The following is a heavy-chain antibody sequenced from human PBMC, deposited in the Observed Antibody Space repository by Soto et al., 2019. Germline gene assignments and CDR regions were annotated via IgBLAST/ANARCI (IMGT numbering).Heavy chain of an antibody. J-gene: IGHJ4*02. CDR3: ARDTYYYGSGSYDPRFDY. Sequence: ASVKVSCKASGYTFTSYGISWVRQAPGQGLEWMGWISAYNGNTNYAQKLQGRVTMTTDTSTSTAYMELRSLRSDDTAVYYCARDTYYYGSGSYDPRFDYWGQGTLVTVSS. V-gene: IGHV1-18*01. D-gene: IGHD3-10*01. CDR2: ISAYNGNT. CDR1: GYTFTSYG.